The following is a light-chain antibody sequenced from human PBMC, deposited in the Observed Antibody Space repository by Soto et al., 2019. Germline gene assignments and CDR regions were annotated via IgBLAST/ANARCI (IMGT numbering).Light chain of an antibody. V-gene: IGKV4-1*01. CDR2: WAS. J-gene: IGKJ1*01. CDR3: QKYYYTPWT. Sequence: DIVMTQTPDSLAVSLGERATINCKSSQSVFHSSNNKNYLTWFQQKPGQPPKLLIYWASTRESGVPDRFSGSGSGTDFTLTNSSLQAEHVAVYYRQKYYYTPWTFGQGTKVEIK. CDR1: QSVFHSSNNKNY.